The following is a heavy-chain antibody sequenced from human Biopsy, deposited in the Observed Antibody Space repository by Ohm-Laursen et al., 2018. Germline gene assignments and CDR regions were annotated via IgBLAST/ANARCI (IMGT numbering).Heavy chain of an antibody. CDR3: ARDRGQNFYDSTGYYNGMDG. J-gene: IGHJ6*02. CDR1: GFRFDDYA. V-gene: IGHV3-9*01. CDR2: ISWISRNT. D-gene: IGHD3-22*01. Sequence: SLRLSCAASGFRFDDYAMHWVRQRPGKGLEWVSGISWISRNTGYADSVKGRFTITRDNAKNSLYLQMNSLRPEDTALYYCARDRGQNFYDSTGYYNGMDGWGQGTTVTVAS.